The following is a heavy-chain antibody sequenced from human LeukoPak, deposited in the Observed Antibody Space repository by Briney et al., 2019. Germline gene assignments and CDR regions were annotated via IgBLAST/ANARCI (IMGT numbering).Heavy chain of an antibody. V-gene: IGHV3-48*04. CDR1: GFTFSTYS. D-gene: IGHD5-24*01. CDR2: ISSSGSTI. CDR3: AREPDGYNIDY. Sequence: GGSLRLSCAASGFTFSTYSMNWVRQAPGKGLEWVSYISSSGSTIYYADSVKGRFTVSRDNAKNSLYLQMSSLRAEDTAVYYCAREPDGYNIDYWGQGTLVTVSS. J-gene: IGHJ4*02.